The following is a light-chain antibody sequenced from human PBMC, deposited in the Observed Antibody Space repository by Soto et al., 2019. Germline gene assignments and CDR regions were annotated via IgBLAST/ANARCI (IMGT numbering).Light chain of an antibody. V-gene: IGLV1-40*01. Sequence: QSVLPQPHSVSGAPGQRGTISCTGSSSNIGAGYDVHWYQQLPGTAPKLLIYGNSNRPSGVPDRFSGSKSGTSASLAITGLQAEDEADYYCQSYDSSLSGYVFGPGTKLNVL. CDR2: GNS. CDR1: SSNIGAGYD. CDR3: QSYDSSLSGYV. J-gene: IGLJ1*01.